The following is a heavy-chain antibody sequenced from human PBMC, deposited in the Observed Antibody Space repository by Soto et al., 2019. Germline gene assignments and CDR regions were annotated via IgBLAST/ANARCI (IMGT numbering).Heavy chain of an antibody. Sequence: QVQLQQWGAGLLKPSETLSLTCAVYGGSFSGYYWSWIRQPPGKGLEWIGEINHSGSKSYNPSLKSRDTISVDTSKNQFSLKLSSVTAADTAVYYCAIQVAPGVLRYPESYWGWGQGTLVTVSS. D-gene: IGHD3-9*01. CDR2: INHSGSK. CDR3: AIQVAPGVLRYPESYWG. CDR1: GGSFSGYY. V-gene: IGHV4-34*01. J-gene: IGHJ4*02.